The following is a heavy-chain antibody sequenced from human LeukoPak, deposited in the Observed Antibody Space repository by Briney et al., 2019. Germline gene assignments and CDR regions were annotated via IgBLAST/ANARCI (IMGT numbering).Heavy chain of an antibody. D-gene: IGHD3-16*01. J-gene: IGHJ6*02. CDR2: LYYGGAT. Sequence: MPSETLSLTCTVSGGSISSGSYYWSWIRQHPGKRLECIGFLYYGGATYYNPSLKSRVAISVDASKNQFPLKVSSVTAADTAVYYCASLGYFSYGVDVWGQGTTVTVSS. V-gene: IGHV4-31*03. CDR1: GGSISSGSYY. CDR3: ASLGYFSYGVDV.